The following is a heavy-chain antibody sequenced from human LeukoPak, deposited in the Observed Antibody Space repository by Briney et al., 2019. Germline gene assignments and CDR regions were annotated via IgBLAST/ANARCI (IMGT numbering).Heavy chain of an antibody. J-gene: IGHJ4*02. Sequence: GGSLRLSCAASGFTFSRYSMHWVRQAPGKGLEYVSAISNNGGSTYYAKSVKGRFTISRDNSKNTLYLQMGSLRAEDMAAYYCARTSIAAREADYWGQGTLVTVSS. D-gene: IGHD6-6*01. CDR1: GFTFSRYS. CDR3: ARTSIAAREADY. V-gene: IGHV3-64*01. CDR2: ISNNGGST.